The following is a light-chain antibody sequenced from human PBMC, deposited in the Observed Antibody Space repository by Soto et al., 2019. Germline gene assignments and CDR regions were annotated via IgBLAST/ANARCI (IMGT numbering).Light chain of an antibody. CDR1: QSISSY. CDR2: AAS. Sequence: DIQMTQSPSSLSASVGDRVTITCRASQSISSYLNWYQQKPGKAPKLLIYAASSLQSVLPSGFSGSGSGTDFTLTISSLQPEDFATYYCQQSYSTPYTFGQGTKLEVK. V-gene: IGKV1-39*01. CDR3: QQSYSTPYT. J-gene: IGKJ2*01.